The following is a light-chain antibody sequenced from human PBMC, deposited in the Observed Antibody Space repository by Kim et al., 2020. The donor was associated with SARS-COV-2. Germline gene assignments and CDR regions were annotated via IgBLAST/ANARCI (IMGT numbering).Light chain of an antibody. CDR3: AVWDDSLNGVV. Sequence: GQRVTISCSGGSSNIGSNAVNWYRHLPGTTPKLLIHTNYQRPSGVPDRFSGSKSDTSASLAISWLQSEDEADYYCAVWDDSLNGVVFGGGTKVTVL. V-gene: IGLV1-44*01. CDR1: SSNIGSNA. J-gene: IGLJ2*01. CDR2: TNY.